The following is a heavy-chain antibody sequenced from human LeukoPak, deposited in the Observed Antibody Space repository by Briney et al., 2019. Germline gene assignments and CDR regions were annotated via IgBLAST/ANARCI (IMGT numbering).Heavy chain of an antibody. CDR2: IKEDGSEK. V-gene: IGHV3-7*01. D-gene: IGHD3-22*01. CDR3: ARDSSGYQ. CDR1: GFTFSTYW. J-gene: IGHJ4*02. Sequence: RGSLRLSCAASGFTFSTYWMRWGREAPGEGLEWVANIKEDGSEKYYGDSVKGRFTISRDNAKNSLYLEMNSLRVEDTAVYYCARDSSGYQWGQGALVTVSS.